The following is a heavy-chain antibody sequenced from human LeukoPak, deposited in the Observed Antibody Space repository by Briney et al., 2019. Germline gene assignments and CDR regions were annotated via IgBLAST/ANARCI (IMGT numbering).Heavy chain of an antibody. CDR1: GFTFSDYW. CDR3: ATYTQYFGAPGGTDY. J-gene: IGHJ4*02. D-gene: IGHD2-15*01. V-gene: IGHV3-7*01. Sequence: GGSLRLSCAVSGFTFSDYWMGWVRQAPGKGLEWVASINKDGSEKQYVDSVKGRFTISRDNAKNSVYLQMTSLGAEDTAVYYCATYTQYFGAPGGTDYWGLGTLVTVSS. CDR2: INKDGSEK.